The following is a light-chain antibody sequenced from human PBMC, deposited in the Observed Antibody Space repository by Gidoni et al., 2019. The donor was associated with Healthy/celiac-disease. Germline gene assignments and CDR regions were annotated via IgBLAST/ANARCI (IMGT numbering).Light chain of an antibody. CDR1: KLGDKY. V-gene: IGLV3-1*01. J-gene: IGLJ1*01. CDR2: QDS. CDR3: QAWDSSTYV. Sequence: SYELTPPPSLSVSPGQTASITCSGDKLGDKYACWYQQKPGQSPVLVIYQDSKRPSGIPERFSGSNSGNTATLTISGTQAMDEADYYCQAWDSSTYVFGTGTKVTVL.